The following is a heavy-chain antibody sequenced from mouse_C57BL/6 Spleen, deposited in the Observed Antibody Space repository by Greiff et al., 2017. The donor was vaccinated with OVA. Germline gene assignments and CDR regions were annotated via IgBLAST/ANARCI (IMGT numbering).Heavy chain of an antibody. Sequence: LQQPGTELVKPGASVKLSCKASGYTFTSYWMHWVKQRPGQGLEWIGNINPSNGGTNYNEKLKSKATLTVDQSSSTAYMQLSSLTSEDSAVYYCARTDSSGYWFAYWGQGTLVTVSA. CDR3: ARTDSSGYWFAY. J-gene: IGHJ3*01. D-gene: IGHD3-2*02. CDR1: GYTFTSYW. CDR2: INPSNGGT. V-gene: IGHV1-53*01.